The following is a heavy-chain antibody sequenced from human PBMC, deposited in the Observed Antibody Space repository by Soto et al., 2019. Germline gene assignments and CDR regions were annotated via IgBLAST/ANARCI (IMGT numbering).Heavy chain of an antibody. CDR2: INHSGSA. CDR1: GESFSGYI. D-gene: IGHD6-19*01. CDR3: ARGLITGSHYSGGWYYFDS. J-gene: IGHJ4*02. Sequence: SETLSLTCAVYGESFSGYIWTWIRQTPGKGLQWIGQINHSGSAIYFPSLKSRVTISVHTSNSHFSLELSSVTAADTAVYYCARGLITGSHYSGGWYYFDSWGQGTQVTVSS. V-gene: IGHV4-34*01.